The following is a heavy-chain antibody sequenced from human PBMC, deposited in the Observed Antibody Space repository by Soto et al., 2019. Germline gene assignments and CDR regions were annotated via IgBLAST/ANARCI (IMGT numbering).Heavy chain of an antibody. CDR3: ARDVSFSSSWQQESGPLNWFDP. D-gene: IGHD6-13*01. V-gene: IGHV4-59*01. CDR1: GGTISSYY. CDR2: IYYSGST. Sequence: SETLSLNCTASGGTISSYYWSWIRQPPGKGLEWIGYIYYSGSTNYNPSLKSRVTISVDTSKNQFSLKLSSVTAADTAVYYCARDVSFSSSWQQESGPLNWFDPWGQGTLVTVSS. J-gene: IGHJ5*02.